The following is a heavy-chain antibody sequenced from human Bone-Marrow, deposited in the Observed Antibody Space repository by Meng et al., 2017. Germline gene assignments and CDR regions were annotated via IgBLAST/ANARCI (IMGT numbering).Heavy chain of an antibody. J-gene: IGHJ6*02. V-gene: IGHV3-23*01. CDR1: GFTFSSYA. D-gene: IGHD2-2*01. CDR2: ISGSGGST. Sequence: GESLKISCAASGFTFSSYAMSWVRQAPGKGLEWVSAISGSGGSTYYADSVKGRFTISRDNSKNTLYLQMNSLRAEDTAVYYCARGGSREVVPAAMVVWRNYYYGMDVWGQGTTVTVSS. CDR3: ARGGSREVVPAAMVVWRNYYYGMDV.